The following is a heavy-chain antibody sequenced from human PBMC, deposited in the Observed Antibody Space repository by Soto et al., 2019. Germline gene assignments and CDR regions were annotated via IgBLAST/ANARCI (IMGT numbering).Heavy chain of an antibody. CDR3: AKRINSGYFYYFDY. CDR1: GFTFTTYA. D-gene: IGHD5-12*01. J-gene: IGHJ4*02. CDR2: ISNTGDNT. Sequence: GGSLRLSWAASGFTFTTYAMGWVRQAPGKGLEWVSTISNTGDNTYYGDSVKGRFTVSRDNSKNTLYLQMNSQSSEDTAVYYCAKRINSGYFYYFDYWGQGALVTVSS. V-gene: IGHV3-23*01.